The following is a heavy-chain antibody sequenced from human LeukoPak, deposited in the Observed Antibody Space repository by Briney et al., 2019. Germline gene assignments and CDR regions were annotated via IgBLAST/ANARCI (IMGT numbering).Heavy chain of an antibody. J-gene: IGHJ6*02. CDR1: GFTFSSYA. D-gene: IGHD3-22*01. Sequence: PGGSLRLSCAASGFTFSSYAMSWVRQAPGKGLEWASAISGSGGSTYYADSVKGRFTISRDNSKNTLYLQMNSLRAEDTAVYYCAKPPGHYYDSSGYPYYYYYYGMDVWGQGTTVTVSS. CDR2: ISGSGGST. CDR3: AKPPGHYYDSSGYPYYYYYYGMDV. V-gene: IGHV3-23*01.